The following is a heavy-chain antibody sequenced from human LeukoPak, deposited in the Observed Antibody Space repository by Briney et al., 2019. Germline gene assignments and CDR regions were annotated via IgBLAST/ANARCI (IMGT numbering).Heavy chain of an antibody. D-gene: IGHD5-24*01. J-gene: IGHJ4*02. V-gene: IGHV3-7*01. CDR2: ITPNGSEK. CDR1: GFTFITSW. CDR3: ARDRAYKAFDY. Sequence: GGSLRLSCSASGFTFITSWMNWVRQAPGKGLDWVASITPNGSEKYYVDSVRGRFTISRDDDKNSVYLQMNSLRAEDTAVYYCARDRAYKAFDYWGQGNLVSVSS.